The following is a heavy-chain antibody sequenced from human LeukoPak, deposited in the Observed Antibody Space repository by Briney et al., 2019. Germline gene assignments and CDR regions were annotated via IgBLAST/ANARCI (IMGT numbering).Heavy chain of an antibody. J-gene: IGHJ4*02. D-gene: IGHD5-24*01. CDR2: IYYSVST. CDR1: GGSISSSSYY. CDR3: ARLSGNGYPKYDFDY. V-gene: IGHV4-39*01. Sequence: SETLSLTCTVSGGSISSSSYYWGWLRQPPGKGLEWIGSIYYSVSTYYNPSLKSRVTISVDRSKNQFSLKLSSVTAADTAVYYCARLSGNGYPKYDFDYWGQGTLVTVSS.